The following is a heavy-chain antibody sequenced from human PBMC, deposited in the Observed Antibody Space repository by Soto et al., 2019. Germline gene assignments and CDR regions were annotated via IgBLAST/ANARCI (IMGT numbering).Heavy chain of an antibody. V-gene: IGHV4-61*01. CDR3: ARNHDYGDPYYYYGMDV. D-gene: IGHD4-17*01. CDR1: GGSVSSGSYY. J-gene: IGHJ6*02. Sequence: SETLSLTCTVSGGSVSSGSYYWSWIRQPPGKGLEWIGYIYYSGSTNYNPSLKSRVTISVDTSKNQFSLKLSSVTAADTAVYYCARNHDYGDPYYYYGMDVWGQGTTVTVS. CDR2: IYYSGST.